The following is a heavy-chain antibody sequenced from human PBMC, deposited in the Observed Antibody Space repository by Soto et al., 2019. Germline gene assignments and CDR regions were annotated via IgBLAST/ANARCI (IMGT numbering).Heavy chain of an antibody. D-gene: IGHD3-3*02. Sequence: PSETLSLTCAVSGYSISSSNWWGWIRQPPGKGLEWIGYIYYSGSTYYNPSLKSRVTMSVDTSKNQFSLKLSSVTAVDTAVYYCARSHFLSGYYGWYFDLWGRGTLVTVSS. J-gene: IGHJ2*01. CDR1: GYSISSSNW. CDR2: IYYSGST. V-gene: IGHV4-28*01. CDR3: ARSHFLSGYYGWYFDL.